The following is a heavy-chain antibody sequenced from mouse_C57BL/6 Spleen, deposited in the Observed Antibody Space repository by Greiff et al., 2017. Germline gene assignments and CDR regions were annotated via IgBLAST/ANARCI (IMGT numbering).Heavy chain of an antibody. V-gene: IGHV1-55*01. CDR3: ARGPFYYGYDRTHAMDY. J-gene: IGHJ4*01. D-gene: IGHD2-2*01. CDR1: GYTFTSYW. CDR2: LYPGSGST. Sequence: VQLQQPGAELVKPGASVKMSCKASGYTFTSYWITWVKQRPGQGLEWIGDLYPGSGSTNYNEKFKSKATLTVDTSSSTAYMQLSSLTSEDSAVYYCARGPFYYGYDRTHAMDYWGQGTSVTVSS.